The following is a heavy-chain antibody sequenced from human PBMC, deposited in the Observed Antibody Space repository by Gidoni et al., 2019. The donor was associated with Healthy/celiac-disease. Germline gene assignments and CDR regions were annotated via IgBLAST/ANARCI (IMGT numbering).Heavy chain of an antibody. CDR2: IYYSGST. CDR1: GCPISSGYY. CDR3: ARVTSRVPAAIPIDY. D-gene: IGHD2-2*02. Sequence: PGLVKPSQTLSLTCTVSGCPISSGYYWSWIRQHPGKGLEWIGYIYYSGSTYYNPSLKSRVTISVDTSKNQFSLKLSSVTAADTAVYYCARVTSRVPAAIPIDYWGQGTLVTVSS. J-gene: IGHJ4*02. V-gene: IGHV4-31*03.